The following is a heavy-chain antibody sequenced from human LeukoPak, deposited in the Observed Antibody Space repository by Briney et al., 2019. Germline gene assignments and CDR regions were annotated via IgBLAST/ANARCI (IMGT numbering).Heavy chain of an antibody. CDR3: ARARAITGTTSFDY. V-gene: IGHV3-11*06. D-gene: IGHD1-7*01. CDR2: ISGGSGYT. Sequence: PGGSLRHSCAASGYTFTDYYMSWIRQAPGEGLEWASYISGGSGYTNYADSVTGRFTISRDNARNSLYLQMNSLRAEDTAVYYCARARAITGTTSFDYWGQGTLVTVSS. CDR1: GYTFTDYY. J-gene: IGHJ4*02.